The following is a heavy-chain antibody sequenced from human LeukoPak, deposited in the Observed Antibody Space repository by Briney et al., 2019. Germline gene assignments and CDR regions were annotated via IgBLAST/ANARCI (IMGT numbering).Heavy chain of an antibody. CDR2: ISGSVGTT. Sequence: GGSLRLSCAASGFTFSSYAMNWVRQAPGKGLEWVSAISGSVGTTYYADSVKGRFTISRDNSKNTLYLQMNSLRAEDTAVYYCAKRPGYCSSTSCSYWGQGTLVTVSS. CDR1: GFTFSSYA. CDR3: AKRPGYCSSTSCSY. J-gene: IGHJ4*02. D-gene: IGHD2-2*01. V-gene: IGHV3-23*01.